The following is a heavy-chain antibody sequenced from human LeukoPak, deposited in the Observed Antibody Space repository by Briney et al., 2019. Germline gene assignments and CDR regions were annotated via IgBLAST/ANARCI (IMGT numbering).Heavy chain of an antibody. V-gene: IGHV4-39*01. D-gene: IGHD6-6*01. CDR2: IYYSGST. J-gene: IGHJ6*03. Sequence: PSETLSLTCTVSGGSISSSSYYWGWIRQPPGKGLEWIGSIYYSGSTYYNPSLKSRVTISVDTSKNQFSLKLSSVTAADTAVYYCARHPRAARLDYYYYMDVWGKGTTVTVSS. CDR3: ARHPRAARLDYYYYMDV. CDR1: GGSISSSSYY.